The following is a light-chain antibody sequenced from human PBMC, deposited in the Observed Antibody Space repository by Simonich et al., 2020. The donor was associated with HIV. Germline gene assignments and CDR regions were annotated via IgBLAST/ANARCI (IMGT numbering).Light chain of an antibody. V-gene: IGKV2-28*01. Sequence: DIVMTQTPLLLSVTPGQPASISCKSSQSLLHSNGYNYLDWYLQKPGQSPQLLIYLGSNRASGVPDRFSGSGSGTDFTLKISRVEAEDVGVYYCMQTLQTPFTFGPGTKVDIK. J-gene: IGKJ3*01. CDR1: QSLLHSNGYNY. CDR3: MQTLQTPFT. CDR2: LGS.